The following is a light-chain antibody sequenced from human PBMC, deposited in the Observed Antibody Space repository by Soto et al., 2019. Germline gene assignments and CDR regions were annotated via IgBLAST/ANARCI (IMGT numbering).Light chain of an antibody. Sequence: QSALTQPPSVSGSPGQSVTISCTGSTSDISSYNRVSWYQQHAGKAPKLMIYEVTNRPSGVSNRFSGSKSGNTASLTISGLQPEDEADYYCNPYTGSSTWVFGGGTKLTVL. J-gene: IGLJ2*01. V-gene: IGLV2-18*02. CDR2: EVT. CDR1: TSDISSYNR. CDR3: NPYTGSSTWV.